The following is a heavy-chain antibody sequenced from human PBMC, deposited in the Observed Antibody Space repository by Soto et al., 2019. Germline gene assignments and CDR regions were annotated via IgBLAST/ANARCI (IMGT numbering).Heavy chain of an antibody. CDR2: VSAYNGNT. CDR1: GYRFTSYG. V-gene: IGHV1-18*01. CDR3: ARDSGSSYYYYYGMDV. Sequence: ASVKVSCKGTGYRFTSYGISWVRQAPGQGLEWMGWVSAYNGNTNYAQKLQGRVTMTTDTSTSTAYMELRSLRSDDTAVYYCARDSGSSYYYYYGMDVWGPGSTVTVSS. J-gene: IGHJ6*02. D-gene: IGHD1-26*01.